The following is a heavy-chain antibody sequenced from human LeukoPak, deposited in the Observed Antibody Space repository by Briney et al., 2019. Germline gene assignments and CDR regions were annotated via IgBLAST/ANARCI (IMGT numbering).Heavy chain of an antibody. CDR1: GYSFTNYW. Sequence: GESLKISCKGSGYSFTNYWIGWVRPMPGKGLEWMGIIYPGDSDTRYSPSFQGQVTISADKSISTAYLEWSSLKASDTAIYYCARAGSEAARNYFDYWGQGNLVTVSS. CDR3: ARAGSEAARNYFDY. V-gene: IGHV5-51*01. D-gene: IGHD6-6*01. CDR2: IYPGDSDT. J-gene: IGHJ4*02.